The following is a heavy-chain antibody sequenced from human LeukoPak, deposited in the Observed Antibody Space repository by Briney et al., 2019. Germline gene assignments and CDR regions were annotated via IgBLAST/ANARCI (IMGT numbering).Heavy chain of an antibody. CDR3: ARGRTLGYCSSTSCYREDWFDP. D-gene: IGHD2-2*02. CDR1: GYTFTSYD. J-gene: IGHJ5*02. CDR2: MNPNSGNT. V-gene: IGHV1-8*01. Sequence: ASVKVSCKASGYTFTSYDINWVRQATGQGLEWMGWMNPNSGNTGYAQKFQGRVTMTRNTSISTAYMELSSLRSEDTAVYYCARGRTLGYCSSTSCYREDWFDPWGQGTLVTVSP.